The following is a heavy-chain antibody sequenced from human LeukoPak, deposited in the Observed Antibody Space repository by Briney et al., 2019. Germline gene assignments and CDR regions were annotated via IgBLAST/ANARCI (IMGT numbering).Heavy chain of an antibody. V-gene: IGHV3-66*01. CDR2: IHTDGST. Sequence: GGSLRLSCAASGFTVSNNYMVWVRQAPGKGLEWVSVIHTDGSTSYADSVKGRFTIPRDNSKNTLYLQMDSLRAEDTAVYYCARGRPGYYFDYWGQGTLVTVSS. CDR3: ARGRPGYYFDY. J-gene: IGHJ4*02. CDR1: GFTVSNNY.